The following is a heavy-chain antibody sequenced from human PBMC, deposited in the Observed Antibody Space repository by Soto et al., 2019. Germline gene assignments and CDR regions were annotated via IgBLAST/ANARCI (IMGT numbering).Heavy chain of an antibody. CDR1: GFTFSSYA. CDR3: ARVHGSGWYFVDY. D-gene: IGHD6-19*01. Sequence: PGGSLRLSCAASGFTFSSYAMHWVRQAPGKGLEWVAVISYDGSNKYYADSVKGRFTISRDNSKNTLYLQMNSLRAEDTAVYYCARVHGSGWYFVDYWGQGTLVTVSS. J-gene: IGHJ4*02. CDR2: ISYDGSNK. V-gene: IGHV3-30-3*01.